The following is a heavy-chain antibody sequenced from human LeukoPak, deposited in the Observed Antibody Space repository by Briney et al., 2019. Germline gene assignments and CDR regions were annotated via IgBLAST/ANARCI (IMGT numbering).Heavy chain of an antibody. CDR1: GGTSNSHA. CDR3: ATTNDGGGYQWGDFFDF. Sequence: SVKVSCKASGGTSNSHAISWVRQAPGQGLEWMGRIIPNLGTTNRAQNFQDRVTLTADKSTNTAYMELTSLTSDDTAVYYCATTNDGGGYQWGDFFDFWGQGTLVTVSS. CDR2: IIPNLGTT. V-gene: IGHV1-69*04. D-gene: IGHD3-22*01. J-gene: IGHJ4*02.